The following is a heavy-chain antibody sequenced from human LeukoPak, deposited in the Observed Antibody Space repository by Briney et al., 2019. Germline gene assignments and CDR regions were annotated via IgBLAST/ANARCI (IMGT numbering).Heavy chain of an antibody. CDR3: ARLNNGWWVDY. V-gene: IGHV4-39*07. Sequence: MASETLSLTCTVSGGSISSSSYYWGWIRQPPGKGLEWIGSIYYSGSTYYNPSLKSRVTISVDTSKNQFSLKLSSVTAADTAVYYCARLNNGWWVDYWGQGTLVTVSS. J-gene: IGHJ4*02. D-gene: IGHD6-19*01. CDR2: IYYSGST. CDR1: GGSISSSSYY.